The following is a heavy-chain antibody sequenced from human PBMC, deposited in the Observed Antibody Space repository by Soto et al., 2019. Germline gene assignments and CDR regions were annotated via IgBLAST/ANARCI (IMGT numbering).Heavy chain of an antibody. CDR3: ARAPEKYYDLDY. V-gene: IGHV4-31*03. CDR2: IYYSGST. J-gene: IGHJ4*02. Sequence: PSETLSLTCTVSGGSISSGGYYWSWIRQHPGKGLEWIGYIYYSGSTYYNPSLKSRVTISVDTSKNQFSLKLSSVTAADTAVYYCARAPEKYYDLDYWGQGTLVTVSS. CDR1: GGSISSGGYY. D-gene: IGHD3-3*01.